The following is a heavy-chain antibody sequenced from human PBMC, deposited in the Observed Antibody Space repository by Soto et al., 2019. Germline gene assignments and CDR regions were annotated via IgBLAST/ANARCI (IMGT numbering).Heavy chain of an antibody. CDR1: GGSISSSSYY. J-gene: IGHJ4*02. D-gene: IGHD5-12*01. CDR2: IYYSGST. Sequence: SETLSLTCTVSGGSISSSSYYWGWIRQPPGKGLEWIGSIYYSGSTYYNPSLKSRVTISVDTSKNQFSLKLSSVTAADTAVYYCARHSPDSENVDIVATIFDYWGQGTLVTVSS. V-gene: IGHV4-39*01. CDR3: ARHSPDSENVDIVATIFDY.